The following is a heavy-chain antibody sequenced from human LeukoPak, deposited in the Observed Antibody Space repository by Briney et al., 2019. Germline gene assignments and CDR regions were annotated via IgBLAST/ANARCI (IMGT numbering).Heavy chain of an antibody. D-gene: IGHD4-17*01. CDR3: ASGMTTVTTFGYYYGMDV. CDR1: GFTFSSYA. CDR2: ISYDGSNK. Sequence: PGRSLRLSCAVSGFTFSSYAMHWVRQAPGKGLEWVAVISYDGSNKYYADSVKGRFTISRDNSKNTLYLQMNSLRAEDTAVYYCASGMTTVTTFGYYYGMDVWGQGTTVTVSS. J-gene: IGHJ6*02. V-gene: IGHV3-30-3*01.